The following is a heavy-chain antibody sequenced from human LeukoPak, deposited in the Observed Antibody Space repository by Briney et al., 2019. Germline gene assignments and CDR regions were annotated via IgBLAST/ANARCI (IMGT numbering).Heavy chain of an antibody. D-gene: IGHD1-26*01. J-gene: IGHJ6*03. Sequence: ASVKVSCKASGYTFTGYYMHCARQAAGQGLKWMGRINPNSGGTNYAQKFQGRVTMTRDTSISTAYMELSRLRSDDTAVYYCARERYSGSSYYYYYYMDVWGKGNTVTVSS. CDR2: INPNSGGT. CDR3: ARERYSGSSYYYYYYMDV. CDR1: GYTFTGYY. V-gene: IGHV1-2*06.